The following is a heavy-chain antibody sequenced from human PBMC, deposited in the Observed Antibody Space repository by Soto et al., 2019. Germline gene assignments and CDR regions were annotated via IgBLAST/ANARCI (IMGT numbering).Heavy chain of an antibody. V-gene: IGHV1-18*01. CDR1: GYTFRNYG. CDR3: ARALVSGSDFWRAYNGGYFDY. J-gene: IGHJ4*02. Sequence: QVQLVQSGAEVKRPGASVKVSCKASGYTFRNYGITWVRQAPGQGLEWMAWISPYNGNTNYAQELQGRVTMTTDTSTSTAYMELRSLTSEDTAMYYCARALVSGSDFWRAYNGGYFDYWGQGTLVTVSS. D-gene: IGHD3-3*01. CDR2: ISPYNGNT.